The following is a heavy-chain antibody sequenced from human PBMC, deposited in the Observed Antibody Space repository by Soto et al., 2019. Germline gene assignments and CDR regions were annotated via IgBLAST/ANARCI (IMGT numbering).Heavy chain of an antibody. J-gene: IGHJ5*02. CDR3: ARGVIVVVPAPRFDP. CDR2: IYHSGST. CDR1: GYSISSGYY. V-gene: IGHV4-38-2*01. D-gene: IGHD2-2*01. Sequence: SETLSLTCAVSGYSISSGYYWGWIRQPPGKGLEGIGSIYHSGSTYYNPSVKSRVTISVDTSKNQFSLKLSAVTAADTAVYYCARGVIVVVPAPRFDPWGQGTLVTVSS.